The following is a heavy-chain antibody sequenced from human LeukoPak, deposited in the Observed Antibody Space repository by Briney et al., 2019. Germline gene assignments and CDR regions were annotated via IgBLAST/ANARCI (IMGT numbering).Heavy chain of an antibody. CDR3: ARILGSYYDYVWGSYRYNSDDY. CDR1: GFSFSNYC. V-gene: IGHV3-48*01. Sequence: GGSLRLSCAASGFSFSNYCMNWVRQAPGKGLEWVSYISSSSIPIYYADSVKGRFTISRDNAKNSLYLQMNSLRAEDTAVYYCARILGSYYDYVWGSYRYNSDDYWGQGTLVTVSS. CDR2: ISSSSIPI. J-gene: IGHJ4*02. D-gene: IGHD3-16*02.